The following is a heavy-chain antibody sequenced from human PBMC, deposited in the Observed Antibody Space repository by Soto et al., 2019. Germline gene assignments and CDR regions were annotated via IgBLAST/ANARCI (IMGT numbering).Heavy chain of an antibody. Sequence: GGSLRLSCAASGFTFSSYGMHWVRQAPGKGLEWVAVISYDRSNKYYADSVKGRFTISRDNSKNTLYLQMNSLRAEDTAVYYCAKVTTYYYDSSGYYYDYWGQGTLVTVSS. V-gene: IGHV3-30*18. J-gene: IGHJ4*02. D-gene: IGHD3-22*01. CDR2: ISYDRSNK. CDR1: GFTFSSYG. CDR3: AKVTTYYYDSSGYYYDY.